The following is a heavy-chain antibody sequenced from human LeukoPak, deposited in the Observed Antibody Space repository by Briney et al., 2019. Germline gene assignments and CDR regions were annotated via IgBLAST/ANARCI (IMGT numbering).Heavy chain of an antibody. CDR2: IIPIFGTA. Sequence: SVKVSCKASGGTFSSYAISWVRQVPGQGLEWMGGIIPIFGTANYAQKFQGRVTITADESTSTTYMELSSLRSEDTAVYYCARASRPMIVVASYFDYWGQGTLVTVSS. CDR1: GGTFSSYA. J-gene: IGHJ4*02. D-gene: IGHD3-22*01. V-gene: IGHV1-69*13. CDR3: ARASRPMIVVASYFDY.